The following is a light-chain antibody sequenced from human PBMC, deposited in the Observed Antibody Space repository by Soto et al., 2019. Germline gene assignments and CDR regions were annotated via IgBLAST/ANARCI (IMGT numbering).Light chain of an antibody. J-gene: IGLJ1*01. V-gene: IGLV2-23*01. CDR3: FSFTSTNTHV. CDR2: ETS. CDR1: SSDFGSYKF. Sequence: QHALTQPACVSWSPGQSVTISCTGTSSDFGSYKFVSWYQHHPGKVPKVIIYETSKRPSGVSDRFSGSKSGNTASLTISGLQAEDEADYYCFSFTSTNTHVFGSGTKVTVL.